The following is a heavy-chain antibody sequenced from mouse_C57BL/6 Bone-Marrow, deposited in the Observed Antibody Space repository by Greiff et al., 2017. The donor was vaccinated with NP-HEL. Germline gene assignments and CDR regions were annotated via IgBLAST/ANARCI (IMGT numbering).Heavy chain of an antibody. J-gene: IGHJ2*01. D-gene: IGHD1-1*01. V-gene: IGHV14-4*01. CDR3: TKVATDFDY. Sequence: VQLKQSGAELVRPGASVKLSCTASGFNIKDDYMHWVKQRPEQGLEWIGWIDPENGDTEYASKFQGKATITADTSSNTAYLQLSSLTSEDTAVYYCTKVATDFDYWGQGTTLTVSS. CDR2: IDPENGDT. CDR1: GFNIKDDY.